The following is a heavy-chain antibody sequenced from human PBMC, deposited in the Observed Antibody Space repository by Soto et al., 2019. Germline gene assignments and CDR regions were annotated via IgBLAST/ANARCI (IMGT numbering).Heavy chain of an antibody. Sequence: ASLKVSCKPSGYTFANYGRHWVRQAPGQRLEWMGWINAGDGGTKYSENFQDRVTITRDTSASTVYLGLSSLSSEDTASYYCARTGHSGSYDFWG. J-gene: IGHJ5*01. CDR1: GYTFANYG. D-gene: IGHD1-26*01. V-gene: IGHV1-3*01. CDR3: ARTGHSGSYDF. CDR2: INAGDGGT.